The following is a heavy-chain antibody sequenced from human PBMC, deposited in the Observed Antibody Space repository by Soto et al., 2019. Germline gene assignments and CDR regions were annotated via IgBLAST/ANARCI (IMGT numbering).Heavy chain of an antibody. V-gene: IGHV2-5*02. CDR3: AHARSNWYFDL. CDR2: IYWDDDK. CDR1: GFSLSTSGVG. Sequence: QITLKESGPTLVKPTQTLTLTCTFSGFSLSTSGVGVGWIRQPPGKALEWLALIYWDDDKRYSPSLKSRLTITKDTSKNPLVLTMTNMDPVDTATYYCAHARSNWYFDLWGRGTLVTVSS. J-gene: IGHJ2*01.